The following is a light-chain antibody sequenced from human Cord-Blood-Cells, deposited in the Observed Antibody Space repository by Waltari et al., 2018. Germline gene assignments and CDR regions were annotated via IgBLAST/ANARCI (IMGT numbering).Light chain of an antibody. CDR1: NSDAAAYTS. CDR2: DVS. V-gene: IGLV2-11*01. CDR3: CSYAGSYV. J-gene: IGLJ1*01. Sequence: QSALTQPRPVSGSLGPSVTISCTATNSDAAAYTSVSWYQQHPGKAPKLMIYDVSKRPSGVPDRFSGSKSGNTASLTISGLQAEDEADYYCCSYAGSYVFGTGTKVTVL.